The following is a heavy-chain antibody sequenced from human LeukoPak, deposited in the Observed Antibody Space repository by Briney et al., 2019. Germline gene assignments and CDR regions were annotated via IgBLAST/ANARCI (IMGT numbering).Heavy chain of an antibody. V-gene: IGHV4-59*12. CDR1: GGSISSYY. J-gene: IGHJ5*02. Sequence: PSETLSLTCTVSGGSISSYYWSWIRQPPGKGLEWIGYIYYSGSTNYNPSLKSRVTISVDTSKNQFSLKLSSVTAADTAVYYCARMYYYGSGSYYRVGYWFDPWGQGTLVTVSS. CDR3: ARMYYYGSGSYYRVGYWFDP. D-gene: IGHD3-10*01. CDR2: IYYSGST.